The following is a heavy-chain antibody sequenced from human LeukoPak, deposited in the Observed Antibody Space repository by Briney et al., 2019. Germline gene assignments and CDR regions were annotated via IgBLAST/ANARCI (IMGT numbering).Heavy chain of an antibody. J-gene: IGHJ4*02. CDR2: IKQDGSEK. V-gene: IGHV3-7*01. D-gene: IGHD1-26*01. CDR1: GFTFSSYW. Sequence: GGSLRLSCAASGFTFSSYWMSWVRQAPGKWLEWVANIKQDGSEKYYVDSVKGRFTISRDNAKNSLYLQMNSLRVEDTAVYYCASRIVGTPDYFDYWGQGTLVTVSS. CDR3: ASRIVGTPDYFDY.